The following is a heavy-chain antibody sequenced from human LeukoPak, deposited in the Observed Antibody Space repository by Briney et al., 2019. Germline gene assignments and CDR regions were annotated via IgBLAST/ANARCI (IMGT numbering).Heavy chain of an antibody. Sequence: SVKVSCKASGGTFSSYAISWVRQAPGQGLEWMGRIIPILGIANYAQKFQGRVTNTADKSTSTAYMELSSLRSEDTAVYYCARLSPISGSSYYYHGMDAWGQGTTVTVSS. CDR2: IIPILGIA. D-gene: IGHD3-10*01. CDR1: GGTFSSYA. CDR3: ARLSPISGSSYYYHGMDA. V-gene: IGHV1-69*04. J-gene: IGHJ6*02.